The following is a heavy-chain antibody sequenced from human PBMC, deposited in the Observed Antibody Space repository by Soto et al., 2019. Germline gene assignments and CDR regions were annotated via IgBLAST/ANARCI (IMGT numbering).Heavy chain of an antibody. CDR1: GDSLTSHW. V-gene: IGHV5-51*01. CDR2: IYPGDSDT. Sequence: GDALNSSGKGSGDSLTSHWIGWVRQMPGKGLEGMGFIYPGDSDTTYSPSFQGQVTISADKSISTAYLQWTSLKASDTAMYYCARHPPRAHNWFDPGGQGTLVTAPQ. CDR3: ARHPPRAHNWFDP. J-gene: IGHJ5*02.